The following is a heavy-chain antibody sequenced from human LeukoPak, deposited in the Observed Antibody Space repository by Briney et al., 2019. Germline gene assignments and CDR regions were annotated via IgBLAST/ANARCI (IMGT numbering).Heavy chain of an antibody. J-gene: IGHJ4*02. Sequence: GGSLRLSCAASGFTFSSYAMSWVRHAPGKGLEWGSAITGSGDYTNFAGSVQGPLTIPRDNSKNPLYLQMNSMRAEDTAVYYCAKRSSDSSGYFDYWGQGSLVTVSS. CDR3: AKRSSDSSGYFDY. D-gene: IGHD3-22*01. CDR1: GFTFSSYA. V-gene: IGHV3-23*01. CDR2: ITGSGDYT.